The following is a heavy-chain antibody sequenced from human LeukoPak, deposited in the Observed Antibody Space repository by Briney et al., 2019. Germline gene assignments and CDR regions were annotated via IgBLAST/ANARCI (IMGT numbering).Heavy chain of an antibody. D-gene: IGHD1-1*01. CDR2: IYYSGST. V-gene: IGHV4-59*08. Sequence: PSETLSLTCTVSGGSISSYYWSWIRQPPGKGLEWIGYIYYSGSTNYNPSLKSRVTISVYTSKNQFSLKLSSVTAADTAVYYCARVPGGALNWFDPWGQGTLVTVSS. J-gene: IGHJ5*02. CDR3: ARVPGGALNWFDP. CDR1: GGSISSYY.